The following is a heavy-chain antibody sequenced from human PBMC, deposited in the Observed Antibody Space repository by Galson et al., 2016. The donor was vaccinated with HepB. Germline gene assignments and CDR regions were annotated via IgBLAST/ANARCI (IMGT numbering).Heavy chain of an antibody. CDR3: ARYQRVAGTYYFDY. V-gene: IGHV3-23*01. J-gene: IGHJ4*02. Sequence: EWVAVISVSSTDTYYAESLRGRFAVSRDDSDNTVYLQMSSLGVDDTAVYYCARYQRVAGTYYFDYWGPGTLVIVSS. CDR2: ISVSSTDT. D-gene: IGHD1-14*01.